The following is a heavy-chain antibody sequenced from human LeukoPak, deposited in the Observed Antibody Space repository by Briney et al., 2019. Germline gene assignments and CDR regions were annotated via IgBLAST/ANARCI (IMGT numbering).Heavy chain of an antibody. D-gene: IGHD2-2*01. J-gene: IGHJ4*02. CDR3: ARTDAWHPGDY. Sequence: GGSLRLSCAASGFMFSSYWMTWVRQAPGKGLEWVANINQDGSIRYYVGSVQGRFTISRDNAKNSLYLQMYSLRAEDTAVYYCARTDAWHPGDYWGQGTLVTVSS. V-gene: IGHV3-7*01. CDR2: INQDGSIR. CDR1: GFMFSSYW.